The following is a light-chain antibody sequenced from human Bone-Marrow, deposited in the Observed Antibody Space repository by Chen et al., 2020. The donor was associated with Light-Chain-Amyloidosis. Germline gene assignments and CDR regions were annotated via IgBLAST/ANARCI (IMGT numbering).Light chain of an antibody. V-gene: IGLV3-21*02. CDR1: NIGSTS. J-gene: IGLJ3*02. Sequence: SYVLTQPSSVSVAPGQTATIACGGNNIGSTSVHWYQQTPGQAPLLVVYDDSDRPSGIPERLSGSNSGTTATLAVSRVEAGDEADDYSQVWDRSSDRPVFGGGTKLTVL. CDR2: DDS. CDR3: QVWDRSSDRPV.